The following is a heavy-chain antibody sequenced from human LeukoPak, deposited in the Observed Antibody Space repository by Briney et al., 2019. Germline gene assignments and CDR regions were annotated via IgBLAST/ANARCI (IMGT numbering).Heavy chain of an antibody. CDR2: ISTYNGNT. V-gene: IGHV1-18*01. J-gene: IGHJ3*02. CDR1: GYTFIGYG. D-gene: IGHD3-10*01. CDR3: ARSLGRFGELYDAFDI. Sequence: GASVKVSCKASGYTFIGYGITWVRQAPGQRLEWMGWISTYNGNTNYAQNLQGRVTMTTDTSTSTTYMDLRSLRSDDTAVYYCARSLGRFGELYDAFDIWGQGTMVTVSS.